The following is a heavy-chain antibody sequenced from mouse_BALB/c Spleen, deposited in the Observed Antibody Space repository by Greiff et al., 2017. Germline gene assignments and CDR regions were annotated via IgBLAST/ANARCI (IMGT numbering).Heavy chain of an antibody. V-gene: IGHV1S29*02. Sequence: EVQLQQSGPELVKPGASVKISCKASGYTFTDSNMHWVKQSHGKSLEWIGYIYPYNGGTGYNQKFKSKATLTVDNSSSTAYMELRSLTSEDSAVYYCAKEGSYGFAYWGQGTLVTVSA. CDR3: AKEGSYGFAY. J-gene: IGHJ3*01. CDR2: IYPYNGGT. CDR1: GYTFTDSN. D-gene: IGHD1-1*02.